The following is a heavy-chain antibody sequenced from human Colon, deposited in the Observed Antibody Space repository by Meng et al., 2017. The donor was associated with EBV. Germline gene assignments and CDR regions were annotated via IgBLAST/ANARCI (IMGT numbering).Heavy chain of an antibody. CDR2: IDDSGNI. D-gene: IGHD3-22*01. CDR1: GGPFSGFY. V-gene: IGHV4-34*01. Sequence: VQLQQRGAGLLQPSETLSLTCTVYGGPFSGFYWTWFRQSPGKGLEWIGEIDDSGNIIYNPSLKSRVTISGDTSKNQFSLNVSSVTAADTAVYYCARSRWLLLQLWGQGTLVTVSS. J-gene: IGHJ4*02. CDR3: ARSRWLLLQL.